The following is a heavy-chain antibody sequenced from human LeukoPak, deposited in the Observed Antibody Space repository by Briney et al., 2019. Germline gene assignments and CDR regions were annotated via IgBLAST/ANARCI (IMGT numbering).Heavy chain of an antibody. J-gene: IGHJ4*02. CDR1: GYTFANHD. CDR3: ARELELSYESIGLSL. D-gene: IGHD3-22*01. V-gene: IGHV1-8*01. Sequence: ASVKVSCKASGYTFANHDINWVRQATGQGLEWTGWMSPTSGKTGYAQKFQGRVTMTGDTSISTAYLELSSLRSEDTAVYYCARELELSYESIGLSLGGQGTLITVPS. CDR2: MSPTSGKT.